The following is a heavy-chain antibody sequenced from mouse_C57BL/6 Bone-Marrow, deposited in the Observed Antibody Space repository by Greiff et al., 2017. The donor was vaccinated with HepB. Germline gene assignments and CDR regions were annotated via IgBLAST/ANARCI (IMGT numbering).Heavy chain of an antibody. CDR1: GFTFSDYG. V-gene: IGHV5-17*01. CDR3: ARGVLRAWFAY. CDR2: ISSGSSTI. Sequence: EVHLVESGGGLVKPGGSLKLSCAASGFTFSDYGMHWVRQAPEKGLEWVAYISSGSSTIYYADTVKGRFTISRDNAKNTLFLQMTGLRSEDTAMYYCARGVLRAWFAYWGQGTLVTVSA. J-gene: IGHJ3*01. D-gene: IGHD1-1*01.